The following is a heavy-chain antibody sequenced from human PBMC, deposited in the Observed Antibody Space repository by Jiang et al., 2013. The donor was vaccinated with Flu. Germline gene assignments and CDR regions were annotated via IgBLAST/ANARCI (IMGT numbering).Heavy chain of an antibody. CDR2: INHSGST. CDR1: GGSFSGYY. J-gene: IGHJ2*01. D-gene: IGHD3-10*01. V-gene: IGHV4-34*01. Sequence: LLKPSETLSLTCTVYGGSFSGYYWSWIRQPPGKGLEWIGEINHSGSTNYNPSLKSRVTISVDTSKNQFSLKLSSVTAADTAVYYCARDQITMVQGVITGSSAYFDLWGRGTLVTVSS. CDR3: ARDQITMVQGVITGSSAYFDL.